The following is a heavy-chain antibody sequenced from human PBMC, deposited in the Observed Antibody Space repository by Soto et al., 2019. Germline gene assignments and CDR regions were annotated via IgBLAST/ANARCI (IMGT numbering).Heavy chain of an antibody. D-gene: IGHD3-22*01. CDR1: GGTFSSYT. Sequence: SVKVSCKASGGTFSSYTISWVRQAPGQGLEWMGRIIPILGIANYAQKFQGRVTITADKSTSTAYMELSSLRSEDTAVYYCARARMEYYDSSGYYWLDYWGQGTLVTVSS. CDR2: IIPILGIA. CDR3: ARARMEYYDSSGYYWLDY. J-gene: IGHJ4*02. V-gene: IGHV1-69*02.